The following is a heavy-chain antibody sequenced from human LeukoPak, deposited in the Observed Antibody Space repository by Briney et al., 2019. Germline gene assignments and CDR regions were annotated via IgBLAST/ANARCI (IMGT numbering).Heavy chain of an antibody. CDR3: ARRALAARPGSNWFDP. V-gene: IGHV3-23*01. J-gene: IGHJ5*02. CDR2: ISDGGDST. Sequence: PGGSLRLSCAASGFPFSTYAMSWVRQAPGMRLEWVSSISDGGDSTHYADSVEGRFTISRDNAKNSLYLQMNSLRAEDTAVYYCARRALAARPGSNWFDPWGQGTLVTVSS. D-gene: IGHD6-6*01. CDR1: GFPFSTYA.